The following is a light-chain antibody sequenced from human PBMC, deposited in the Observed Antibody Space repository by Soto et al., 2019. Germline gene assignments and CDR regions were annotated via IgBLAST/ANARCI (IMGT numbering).Light chain of an antibody. J-gene: IGKJ2*01. CDR1: QSVASN. CDR2: GAS. CDR3: QQYHNWPPQYT. V-gene: IGKV3-15*01. Sequence: EIVMTQSPASLSASPEDGATLSCRASQSVASNVAWYQQKPGQGPRLLIHGASTRAVGVPARFSGSGSGTDFTLTISSLQSEDFVVYYCQQYHNWPPQYTFGQGTKLQIK.